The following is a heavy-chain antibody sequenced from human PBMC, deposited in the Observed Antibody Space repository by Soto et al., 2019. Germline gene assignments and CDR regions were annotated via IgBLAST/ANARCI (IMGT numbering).Heavy chain of an antibody. V-gene: IGHV3-23*01. D-gene: IGHD2-21*01. J-gene: IGHJ4*02. CDR3: AKEAGQVVVRVDW. CDR2: ISGNGDKT. Sequence: EVQLLESGGGLVQPGGSLRLSCAASGLAFSNYAMNWVRQVPGKGLEWVSVISGNGDKTYYAESVKGRFTISRDNSKNSVSLELNSLRSEAAGLYYCAKEAGQVVVRVDWWGQGTLVPVSS. CDR1: GLAFSNYA.